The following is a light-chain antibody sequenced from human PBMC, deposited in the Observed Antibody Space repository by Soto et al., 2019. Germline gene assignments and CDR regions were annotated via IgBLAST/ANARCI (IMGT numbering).Light chain of an antibody. CDR2: GAS. V-gene: IGKV3-20*01. J-gene: IGKJ1*01. CDR1: QSVSSNY. Sequence: EVMLTQSPGTLSLSPGERATLSCRASQSVSSNYLAWYQQKSGQAPTPLIYGASNRATGIPDRFSGSGSGTDFTLTIRRLEPEDFAVYYCQQYDTSPRTFGQGTKVEFK. CDR3: QQYDTSPRT.